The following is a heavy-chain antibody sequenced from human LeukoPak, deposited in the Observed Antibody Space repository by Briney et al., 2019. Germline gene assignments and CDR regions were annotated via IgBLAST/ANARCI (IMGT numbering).Heavy chain of an antibody. V-gene: IGHV3-30*03. J-gene: IGHJ4*02. CDR2: ISYDGSNK. D-gene: IGHD4-17*01. Sequence: QPGRSLRLSCAASGFTFSSYGMHWVRPAPGKGLEWVSVISYDGSNKYYADSVKGRFTISRDNSKNTLYLQMNSLRAEDTAVYYCATTILDYGDSEFDYWGQGTLVTVSS. CDR3: ATTILDYGDSEFDY. CDR1: GFTFSSYG.